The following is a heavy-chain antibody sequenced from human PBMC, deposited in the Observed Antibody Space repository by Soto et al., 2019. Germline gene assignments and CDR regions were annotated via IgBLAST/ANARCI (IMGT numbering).Heavy chain of an antibody. CDR1: GFTFSSSP. Sequence: EVQLLESGGGLVQPGGSLRLSCAASGFTFSSSPMSWVRQAPGKGLDWVSAISGNGDTTYYADSLKGRFTISRAISKSTLYLQMNSLRSEDTAVYYCAKIRGYDLGSTTFQLWGQGTLVTVSS. V-gene: IGHV3-23*01. CDR3: AKIRGYDLGSTTFQL. D-gene: IGHD5-12*01. J-gene: IGHJ1*01. CDR2: ISGNGDTT.